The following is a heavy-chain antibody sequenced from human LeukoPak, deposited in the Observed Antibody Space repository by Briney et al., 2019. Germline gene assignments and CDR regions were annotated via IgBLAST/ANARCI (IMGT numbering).Heavy chain of an antibody. CDR3: AREVIVAAAGTQSNWFDP. V-gene: IGHV1-2*02. Sequence: ASLKVSCKASGYTFIGYYMHWVRQALGQGLEWMSWINPNSGGTNYAQKFQGRVTMTRATSITTAYMELRRLRSDDTAVYYCAREVIVAAAGTQSNWFDPWGQGTLVTVSS. CDR1: GYTFIGYY. CDR2: INPNSGGT. D-gene: IGHD6-13*01. J-gene: IGHJ5*02.